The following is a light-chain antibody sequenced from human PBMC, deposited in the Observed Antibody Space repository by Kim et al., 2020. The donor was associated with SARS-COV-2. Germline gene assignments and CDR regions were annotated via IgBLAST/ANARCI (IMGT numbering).Light chain of an antibody. J-gene: IGLJ3*02. CDR2: TDN. V-gene: IGLV1-44*01. Sequence: GQGGPSSCSGSSSNIGSNYVSWYQHLPGTAPKLLIYTDNQRPSGVPDRFSGSKSGTSASLAISGLQSEDEADYYCAAWDDGLRGRMFGGGTKVTVL. CDR3: AAWDDGLRGRM. CDR1: SSNIGSNY.